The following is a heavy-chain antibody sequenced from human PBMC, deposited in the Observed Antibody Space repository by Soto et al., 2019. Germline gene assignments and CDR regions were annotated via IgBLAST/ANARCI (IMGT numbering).Heavy chain of an antibody. Sequence: EVQLVESGGALVQPGGSLRLSCAASGFTFRSYGMNWVRQAPGKGLEWVSYISSSSSPTYYADSVQGRFTISRDNAKNSLYLHMNNLRAEDTAVYYCARDEVDNLHDAFDIWGQGTMVTVSS. D-gene: IGHD1-20*01. V-gene: IGHV3-48*01. J-gene: IGHJ3*02. CDR1: GFTFRSYG. CDR2: ISSSSSPT. CDR3: ARDEVDNLHDAFDI.